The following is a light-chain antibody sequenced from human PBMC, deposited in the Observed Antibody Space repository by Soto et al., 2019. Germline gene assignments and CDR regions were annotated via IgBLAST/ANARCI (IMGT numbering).Light chain of an antibody. J-gene: IGLJ1*01. CDR3: SSYTTITTLSLV. V-gene: IGLV2-14*01. Sequence: QSVLTQPASVSGSPGQSITISCTGTSSDVGNDNFVSWYQHHPGKAPKLIIYEVSYRPSGVSHRFSGSKSGNTASLTISGLQSEDEADYYCSSYTTITTLSLVYGIATKDTL. CDR2: EVS. CDR1: SSDVGNDNF.